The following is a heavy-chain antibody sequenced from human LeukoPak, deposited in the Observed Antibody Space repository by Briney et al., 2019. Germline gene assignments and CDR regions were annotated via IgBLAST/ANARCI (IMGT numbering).Heavy chain of an antibody. CDR3: ARGGYSGYDSSAFDI. Sequence: SETLSLTCAVSGGSISSGGYSWSWIRQPPGKGLEWMGYIYHSGSTYYNPSLKSRVTISVDRSKNQFSLKLSSVTAADTAVYYCARGGYSGYDSSAFDIWGQGTMVTVSS. CDR2: IYHSGST. CDR1: GGSISSGGYS. V-gene: IGHV4-30-2*01. D-gene: IGHD5-12*01. J-gene: IGHJ3*02.